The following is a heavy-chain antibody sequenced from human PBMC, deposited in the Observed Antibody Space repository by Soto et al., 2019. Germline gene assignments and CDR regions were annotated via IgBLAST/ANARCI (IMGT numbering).Heavy chain of an antibody. CDR1: GGSISSYY. J-gene: IGHJ3*02. CDR3: ANLPGEYCTNGVCEIAAFDI. Sequence: QVQLQESGPGLVKPSETLSLTCTVSGGSISSYYWSWIRQPPGKGLEWIGYIYYSGSTNYNPSLKIRVTISVDTSKNQFSLKLSSVTAADTAVYYCANLPGEYCTNGVCEIAAFDIWGQGTMVTVSS. V-gene: IGHV4-59*01. CDR2: IYYSGST. D-gene: IGHD2-8*01.